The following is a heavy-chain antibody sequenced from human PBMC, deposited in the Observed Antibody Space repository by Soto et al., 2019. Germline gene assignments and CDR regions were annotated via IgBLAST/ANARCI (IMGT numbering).Heavy chain of an antibody. CDR3: ARGLRNYYGVDV. Sequence: GSLRLSCAASGFTFSSYGMHWVRQAPGKGLEWVAVIWYDGSNKYYADSVKGRFTISRDNARNTVHLQMNSLRAEDTGVYYCARGLRNYYGVDVWGQGTTVTVSS. CDR2: IWYDGSNK. D-gene: IGHD4-17*01. V-gene: IGHV3-33*01. J-gene: IGHJ6*02. CDR1: GFTFSSYG.